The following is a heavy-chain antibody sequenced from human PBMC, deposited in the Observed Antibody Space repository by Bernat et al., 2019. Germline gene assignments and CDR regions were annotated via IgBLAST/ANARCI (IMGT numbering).Heavy chain of an antibody. D-gene: IGHD3-10*01. V-gene: IGHV3-23*01. CDR1: GFSFSSYA. Sequence: EVRLLESGGGLVQPGGSLRLSCAASGFSFSSYAMAWVRQAPGKGLGWVSCISGSAGDTLCADSVKGLFTISRDNSKNTLYLQVNSLRAEDTAVYYCAKDFPLTVVQGILDSWGQGTLVTVSS. CDR2: ISGSAGDT. CDR3: AKDFPLTVVQGILDS. J-gene: IGHJ4*02.